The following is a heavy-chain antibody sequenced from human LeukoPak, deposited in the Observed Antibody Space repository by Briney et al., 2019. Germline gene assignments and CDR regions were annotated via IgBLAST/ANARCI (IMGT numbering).Heavy chain of an antibody. CDR1: GGSISSTFYY. CDR2: INYSGST. J-gene: IGHJ3*02. D-gene: IGHD3-22*01. Sequence: SETLSLTCTVSGGSISSTFYYWGWIRQPPGKGLEWIGSINYSGSTYYNPSLKSRVTISVDTSKNQFSLKLSSVTAADTAVHHCARVREDDYDSSGPSDAFDIWGQGTMVTVSS. CDR3: ARVREDDYDSSGPSDAFDI. V-gene: IGHV4-39*07.